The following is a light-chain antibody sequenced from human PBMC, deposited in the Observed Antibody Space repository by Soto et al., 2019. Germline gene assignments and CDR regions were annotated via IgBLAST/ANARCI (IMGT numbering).Light chain of an antibody. J-gene: IGKJ4*01. CDR1: QDISSW. V-gene: IGKV1D-12*01. Sequence: DIQMTQSPSSVSASVGDRVTITCRASQDISSWLAWYQQKPGKAPKLLISPASTLRGGIPLRFSGSGSGTDFTLTISSLQPEDFATYYCQQASSFPLTFGGGNKVEI. CDR3: QQASSFPLT. CDR2: PAS.